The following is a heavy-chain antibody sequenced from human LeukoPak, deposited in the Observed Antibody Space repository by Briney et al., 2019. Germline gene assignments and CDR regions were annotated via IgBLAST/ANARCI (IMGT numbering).Heavy chain of an antibody. V-gene: IGHV3-23*01. CDR3: AKESRSIVVVITSDALDI. Sequence: GGSLRLSCAASGFTFSTSAMNWVRQAPGRGLEWVSAISGSGGSTYYADSVKGRFTISRDNSKNTLYLQMNSLRAEDTAVYYCAKESRSIVVVITSDALDIWGQGTMVTVSS. J-gene: IGHJ3*02. CDR1: GFTFSTSA. D-gene: IGHD3-22*01. CDR2: ISGSGGST.